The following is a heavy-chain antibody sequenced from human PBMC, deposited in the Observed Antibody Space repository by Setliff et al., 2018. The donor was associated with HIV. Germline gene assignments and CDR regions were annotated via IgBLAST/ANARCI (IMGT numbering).Heavy chain of an antibody. CDR2: IKQDGSEE. D-gene: IGHD6-19*01. CDR3: AMAVIFDY. V-gene: IGHV3-7*03. Sequence: PGGSLRLSCAAAGFFFKNAWMSWVRQVPGKGLEWVANIKQDGSEENYLSSVKGRFTISRDNAKNSLYLQMNSLSAEDTAVYYCAMAVIFDYWGQGTLVTVSS. CDR1: GFFFKNAW. J-gene: IGHJ4*02.